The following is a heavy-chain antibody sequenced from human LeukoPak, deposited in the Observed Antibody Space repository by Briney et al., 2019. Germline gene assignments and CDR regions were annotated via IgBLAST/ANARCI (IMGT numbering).Heavy chain of an antibody. V-gene: IGHV7-4-1*02. CDR2: INTNTGNP. CDR3: ARGVVPAAMSRCWFDP. D-gene: IGHD2-2*01. Sequence: ASVKVSCKASGYTFTSYAMNWVRQAPGQGLEWMGWINTNTGNPTYAQGFTGRFVFSLDTSVSTACLQISSLKAEDTAVYYCARGVVPAAMSRCWFDPWGQGTLVTVSS. CDR1: GYTFTSYA. J-gene: IGHJ5*02.